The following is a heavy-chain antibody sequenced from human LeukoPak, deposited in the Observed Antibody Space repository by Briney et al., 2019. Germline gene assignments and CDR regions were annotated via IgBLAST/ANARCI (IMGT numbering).Heavy chain of an antibody. J-gene: IGHJ4*02. CDR2: MNPNSGNT. CDR3: ATAYYGSGSYFRLAPGLDY. CDR1: GYTFTSYD. D-gene: IGHD3-10*01. V-gene: IGHV1-8*01. Sequence: ASVKVSCKASGYTFTSYDINWVRQATGQGLEWMGWMNPNSGNTGYAQKFQGRVTMTRNTSISTAYMELSSLRSEDTAVYYCATAYYGSGSYFRLAPGLDYWGQGTLVTVSS.